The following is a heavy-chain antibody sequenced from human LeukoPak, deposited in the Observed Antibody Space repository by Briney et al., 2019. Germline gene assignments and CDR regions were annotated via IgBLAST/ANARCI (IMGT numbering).Heavy chain of an antibody. Sequence: SETLSLTCTVSGGSINGHYWTWIRQPPGKGLEWIGYISYSGNTNYNPSLKSRVTISVDTSKNQFSLKLNSVTAADTAVYYCARRGGSYYYYYYYLDVWGKGTTVTVSS. CDR1: GGSINGHY. V-gene: IGHV4-59*11. CDR3: ARRGGSYYYYYYYLDV. D-gene: IGHD1-26*01. J-gene: IGHJ6*03. CDR2: ISYSGNT.